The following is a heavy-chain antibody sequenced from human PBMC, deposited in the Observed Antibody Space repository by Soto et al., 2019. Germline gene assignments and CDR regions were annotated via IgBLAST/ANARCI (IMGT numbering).Heavy chain of an antibody. J-gene: IGHJ3*02. CDR1: GFTFSSYA. Sequence: GGSLRLSCAASGFTFSSYAMHWVRQAPGKGLEWVAFISYDGSNKYYADSVRGRFTISRDNSKNTLYLQMNSPRAEDTAVYCYARVRSGGGFDIWGQGTMVTVSS. CDR2: ISYDGSNK. V-gene: IGHV3-30*04. D-gene: IGHD3-16*01. CDR3: ARVRSGGGFDI.